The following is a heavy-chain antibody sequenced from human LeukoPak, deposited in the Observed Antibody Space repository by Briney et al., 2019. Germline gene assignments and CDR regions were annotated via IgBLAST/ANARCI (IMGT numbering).Heavy chain of an antibody. CDR2: IYSGGST. V-gene: IGHV3-53*01. Sequence: GGSLRLSCAASGFTVSSNYMSWVRQAPGKGLEWVSVIYSGGSTYYADSVKGRFTISRDNSKNTLYLQMNSPRAEDTAVYYCARGGGSYYGSYFDYWGQGTLVTVSS. CDR3: ARGGGSYYGSYFDY. D-gene: IGHD1-26*01. CDR1: GFTVSSNY. J-gene: IGHJ4*02.